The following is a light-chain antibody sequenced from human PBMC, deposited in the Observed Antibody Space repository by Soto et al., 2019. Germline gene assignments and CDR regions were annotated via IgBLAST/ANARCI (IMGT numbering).Light chain of an antibody. CDR1: QGISSS. CDR2: EAS. Sequence: PSSLSAWIGDRVTITCRASQGISSSLAWYQQEPGKAPKLLIYEASTLQSGVPSRFSGRGSGTDFTLTIRGLQPEDFATYYCKQRNSYPFTFGQGTRLEIK. V-gene: IGKV1-9*01. J-gene: IGKJ5*01. CDR3: KQRNSYPFT.